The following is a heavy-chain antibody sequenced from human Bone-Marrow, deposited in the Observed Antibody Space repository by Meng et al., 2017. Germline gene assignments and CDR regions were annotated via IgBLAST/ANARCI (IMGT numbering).Heavy chain of an antibody. J-gene: IGHJ4*02. Sequence: VQLVRGGAVLKTRGAVVMVSCNSACYLFNCYGISLVQQAPGQGLGLMGWISAYNGNTNYQQKLQGRVTMTTDTSTSTAYMELRSLRSDDTAVYYCARKGSGSYYLSYFDYWGQGTLVTVSS. V-gene: IGHV1-18*01. CDR3: ARKGSGSYYLSYFDY. CDR1: CYLFNCYG. D-gene: IGHD3-10*01. CDR2: ISAYNGNT.